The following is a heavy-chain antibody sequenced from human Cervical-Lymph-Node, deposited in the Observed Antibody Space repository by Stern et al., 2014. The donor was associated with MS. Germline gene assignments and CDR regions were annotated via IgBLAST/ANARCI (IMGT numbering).Heavy chain of an antibody. CDR3: AHKIPAASSAAFHI. CDR2: IYWDDDK. Sequence: QVTLKESGPTLVKPTQPLTLTCTFSGFSLSTTGVGVGWIRQPPGKALEWLALIYWDDDKRYSPSLKTRLTIPKDTSKNQVVLTMTNMDPVDTATYYCAHKIPAASSAAFHIWGQGTMVTVSS. J-gene: IGHJ3*02. CDR1: GFSLSTTGVG. V-gene: IGHV2-5*02. D-gene: IGHD2-2*01.